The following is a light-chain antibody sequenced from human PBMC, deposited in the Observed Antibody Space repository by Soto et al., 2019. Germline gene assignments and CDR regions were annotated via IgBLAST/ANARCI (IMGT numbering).Light chain of an antibody. V-gene: IGLV2-14*03. CDR3: NSYTSSSTYV. CDR1: SSDVGGYDY. J-gene: IGLJ1*01. CDR2: DVS. Sequence: QSALTQPASVSGSPGQSITISCTGTSSDVGGYDYVSWYQQHPGKAPKLIIYDVSDRPSGVSYRFSGSKSGNTASLSISGFQAEDEADYYCNSYTSSSTYVFATGTKLTVL.